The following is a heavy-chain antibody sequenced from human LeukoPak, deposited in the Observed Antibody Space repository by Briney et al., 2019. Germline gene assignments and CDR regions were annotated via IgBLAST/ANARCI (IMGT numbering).Heavy chain of an antibody. J-gene: IGHJ5*01. CDR1: GYTFTDYF. D-gene: IGHD2-21*02. Sequence: ASVKVSCKASGYTFTDYFMHWVRQAPGQGLEWMGWINPNIGDASYAQKFQDRVTMTRDRSINTAYMGLSRLTSDDTAVYYCARMALDGGDSIGFDSWGQGTLVTVSP. CDR3: ARMALDGGDSIGFDS. V-gene: IGHV1-2*02. CDR2: INPNIGDA.